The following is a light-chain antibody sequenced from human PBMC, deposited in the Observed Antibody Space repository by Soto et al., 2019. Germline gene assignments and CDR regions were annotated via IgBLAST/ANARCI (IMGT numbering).Light chain of an antibody. Sequence: IVMPQSPLSLPVTPGEPASISCRSIQSRLHSNGYNYLDWYLQKPGQSPQLLIFLGSNRASGVPDRFSGSGSGTDFTLKISRVEAEDVGVYYCMQALQTPWTFGQGTKVEI. CDR1: QSRLHSNGYNY. CDR3: MQALQTPWT. CDR2: LGS. V-gene: IGKV2-28*01. J-gene: IGKJ1*01.